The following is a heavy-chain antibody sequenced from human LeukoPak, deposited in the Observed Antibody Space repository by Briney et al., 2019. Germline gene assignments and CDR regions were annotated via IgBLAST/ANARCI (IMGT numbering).Heavy chain of an antibody. Sequence: ASVKVSCKASGYTLTVYYMHWVRQAPGQGLEWMGWINPNSGGTNYAQKFQGRVTMTRDTSISTAYMELSRLRSDDTAVYYCARANMVRGVIITFWGQGTLVTVSS. CDR2: INPNSGGT. V-gene: IGHV1-2*02. CDR1: GYTLTVYY. D-gene: IGHD3-10*01. J-gene: IGHJ4*02. CDR3: ARANMVRGVIITF.